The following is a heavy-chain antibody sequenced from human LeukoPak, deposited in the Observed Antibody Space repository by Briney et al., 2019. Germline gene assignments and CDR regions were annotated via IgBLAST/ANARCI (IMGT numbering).Heavy chain of an antibody. CDR2: IYTSGST. J-gene: IGHJ4*02. Sequence: SQTLSLTCTVSGGSISSGSYYWNWIRQPAGKGLEWIGRIYTSGSTNYNPSLKSRVTISVDTSKNQFSLKLSSVPAADTAVYYCAREANPPGSFFDYWGQGNLVTVSS. CDR1: GGSISSGSYY. CDR3: AREANPPGSFFDY. D-gene: IGHD6-6*01. V-gene: IGHV4-61*02.